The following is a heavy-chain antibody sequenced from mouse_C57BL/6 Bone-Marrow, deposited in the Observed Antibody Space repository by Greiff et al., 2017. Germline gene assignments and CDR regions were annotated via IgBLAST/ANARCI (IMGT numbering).Heavy chain of an antibody. V-gene: IGHV1-81*01. CDR1: GYTFTSYG. D-gene: IGHD1-1*01. J-gene: IGHJ3*01. CDR2: IYPRSGNT. CDR3: ARSGLITTVVATRFAY. Sequence: VQLQQSGAELARPGASVKLSCKASGYTFTSYGISWVKQRTGQGLEWIGEIYPRSGNTYYNEKFKGKATLTADKSSSTAYMGLRSLTSEDSAVYFCARSGLITTVVATRFAYWGQGTLVTVSA.